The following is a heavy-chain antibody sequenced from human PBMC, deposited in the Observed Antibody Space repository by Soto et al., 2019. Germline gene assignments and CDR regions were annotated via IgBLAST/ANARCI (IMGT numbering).Heavy chain of an antibody. D-gene: IGHD3-10*01. Sequence: GGSLRLSCAASGFSFSNYAMNWVRQAPGKGLEWVSGISGGGGGTYYADSVKGRFIISRDNSKNTVYLQMNSLRAEDTAFYYCANDSISGRETFNFDFWGKGPLGTVST. V-gene: IGHV3-23*01. CDR3: ANDSISGRETFNFDF. J-gene: IGHJ4*02. CDR1: GFSFSNYA. CDR2: ISGGGGGT.